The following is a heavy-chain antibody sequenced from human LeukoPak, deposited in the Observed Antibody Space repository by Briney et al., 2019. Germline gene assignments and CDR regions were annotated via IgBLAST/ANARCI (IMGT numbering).Heavy chain of an antibody. CDR1: GGSISSGSYY. CDR2: IYTSGST. J-gene: IGHJ6*03. CDR3: ARDRGEKYSSSSGYYYYYMDV. V-gene: IGHV4-61*02. Sequence: SETLSLTCTVSGGSISSGSYYWSWIRQPAGKGLEWIGRIYTSGSTNYNPSLKSRVTISVDTSKNQFSLKLSSVTAADTAVYYCARDRGEKYSSSSGYYYYYMDVWGKGTTVTVSS. D-gene: IGHD6-6*01.